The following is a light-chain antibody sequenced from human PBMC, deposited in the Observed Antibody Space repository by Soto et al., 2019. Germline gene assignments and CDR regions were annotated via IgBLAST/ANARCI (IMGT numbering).Light chain of an antibody. Sequence: EIVLTQSPGTLSLSPVERATLSCRASQSVSSSYLAWYQQKPGQAPRRLIYGASSRATGIPDRFSGSGSGTDFTLTISRLEPEDFAVYYCHQYDSSPLTFGGGTKVEIK. J-gene: IGKJ4*01. CDR1: QSVSSSY. CDR2: GAS. CDR3: HQYDSSPLT. V-gene: IGKV3-20*01.